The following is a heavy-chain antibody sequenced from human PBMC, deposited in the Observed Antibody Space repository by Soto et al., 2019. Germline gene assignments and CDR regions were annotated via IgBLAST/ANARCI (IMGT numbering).Heavy chain of an antibody. Sequence: GESLKISCKGSVYSFTSYWISWVRQMPGKGLEWMGRIDPSDSYTNYSPSFQGHVTISADKSISTAYLQWSSLKASDTAMYYCATQPYDILTGYYSSDDYWGQGTLVTVSS. J-gene: IGHJ4*02. D-gene: IGHD3-9*01. V-gene: IGHV5-10-1*01. CDR1: VYSFTSYW. CDR2: IDPSDSYT. CDR3: ATQPYDILTGYYSSDDY.